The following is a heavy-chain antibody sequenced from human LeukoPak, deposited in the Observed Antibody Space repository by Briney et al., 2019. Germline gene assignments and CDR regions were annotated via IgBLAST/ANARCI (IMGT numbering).Heavy chain of an antibody. Sequence: GGSLRLSCAASGFTFDDYAMHWVRQAPGKGLEWVSGISWNSGSIGYADSVKGRFTISRDNAKNSLYLQMNSLRAEDTALYYCAKDGKFGVRGLTIYFFDYWGQGTLVAVSS. CDR2: ISWNSGSI. J-gene: IGHJ4*02. D-gene: IGHD3-10*01. V-gene: IGHV3-9*01. CDR1: GFTFDDYA. CDR3: AKDGKFGVRGLTIYFFDY.